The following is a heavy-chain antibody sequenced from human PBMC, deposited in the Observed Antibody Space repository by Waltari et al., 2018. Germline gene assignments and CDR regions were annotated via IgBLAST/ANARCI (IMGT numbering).Heavy chain of an antibody. D-gene: IGHD6-13*01. V-gene: IGHV4-34*01. CDR2: INHSGST. CDR3: ARVQQSRDY. J-gene: IGHJ4*02. CDR1: GGSFSGYY. Sequence: QVQLQQWGAGLLKPSETLSLTCAVYGGSFSGYYWSWIRQPPGKGLEWIGEINHSGSTNYNPSRKSRVTISVDTSKNQFALKLSSVTAADTAVYYCARVQQSRDYWGQGTLVTVSS.